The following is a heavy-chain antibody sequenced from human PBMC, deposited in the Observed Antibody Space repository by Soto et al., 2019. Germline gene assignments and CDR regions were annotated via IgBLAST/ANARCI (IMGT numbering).Heavy chain of an antibody. V-gene: IGHV3-15*01. J-gene: IGHJ6*02. CDR1: GFTFSNAW. D-gene: IGHD7-27*01. CDR2: IKSKTDGGTT. Sequence: AGGSLRLSCAASGFTFSNAWMSWVRQAPGKGLEWGGRIKSKTDGGTTDYAAPVKGRFTISRDDSKNTLYLKMNSLKTKDTAVYYGTTSNAPLPYYYYYGMDVWGQGTTVTVSS. CDR3: TTSNAPLPYYYYYGMDV.